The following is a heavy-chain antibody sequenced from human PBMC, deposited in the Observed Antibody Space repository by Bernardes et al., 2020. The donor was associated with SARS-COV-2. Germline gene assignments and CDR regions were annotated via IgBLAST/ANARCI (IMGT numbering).Heavy chain of an antibody. CDR2: INPNSGGT. J-gene: IGHJ4*02. D-gene: IGHD6-13*01. CDR1: GYTFTGYY. Sequence: ASVKVSCKASGYTFTGYYMHWVRQAPGQGLEWMGWINPNSGGTNYAQKFQGRVTMTRDTSISTAYMELSRLRSDDTAVYYCARFSNPQLVPFDYWGQGTLVTVSS. V-gene: IGHV1-2*02. CDR3: ARFSNPQLVPFDY.